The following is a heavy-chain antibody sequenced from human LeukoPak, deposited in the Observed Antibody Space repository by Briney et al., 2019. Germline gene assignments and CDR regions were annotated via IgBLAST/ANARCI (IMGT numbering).Heavy chain of an antibody. CDR2: INSDGSST. D-gene: IGHD7-27*01. CDR1: GFTFSSHW. Sequence: GGSLGLSCAASGFTFSSHWMHWVRQAPGKGLVWVSRINSDGSSTSYADSVKGRFTISRDNAKNTLYLQMNSLRAEDTAVYYCARVLTGTAPFDYWGQGTLVTVSS. V-gene: IGHV3-74*01. CDR3: ARVLTGTAPFDY. J-gene: IGHJ4*02.